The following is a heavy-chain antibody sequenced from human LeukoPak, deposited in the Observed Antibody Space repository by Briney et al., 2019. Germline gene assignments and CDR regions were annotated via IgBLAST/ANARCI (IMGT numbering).Heavy chain of an antibody. J-gene: IGHJ3*02. CDR3: ARDSVAAGLAFDI. V-gene: IGHV3-30*04. CDR1: GFTLSSYA. D-gene: IGHD6-13*01. CDR2: ISYDGSNK. Sequence: GGSLRLSCAASGFTLSSYAMRWVRQAPGKGLEWVAVISYDGSNKYYADSVKGRFTISRDNSKNTLYLQMNSLRAEDTAVYYCARDSVAAGLAFDIWGQGTMVTVSS.